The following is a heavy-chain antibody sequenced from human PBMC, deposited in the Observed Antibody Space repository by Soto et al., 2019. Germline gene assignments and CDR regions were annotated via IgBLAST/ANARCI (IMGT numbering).Heavy chain of an antibody. Sequence: SETLSLTCTVSGGSISSYYWSWIRQPPGKGLEWIGYIYYSGSTNYNPSLKSRVTISVDTSKNQFSLKLSSVTAADTAVYYCARLITGRLAFAIWGQGTMVTVSS. J-gene: IGHJ3*02. CDR2: IYYSGST. CDR1: GGSISSYY. V-gene: IGHV4-59*01. CDR3: ARLITGRLAFAI. D-gene: IGHD3-10*01.